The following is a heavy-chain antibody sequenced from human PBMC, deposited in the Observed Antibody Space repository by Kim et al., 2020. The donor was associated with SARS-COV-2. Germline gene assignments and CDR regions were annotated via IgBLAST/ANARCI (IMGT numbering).Heavy chain of an antibody. Sequence: ASVKVSCKASGYTFTDYFVHWVRQAPGQGLEWMGRINPGSGGTDYAQNFQGRVTMTRDTSITTAYMYLSRLRSDDTAVYYCARGGMGWTSPDFDYWGQGTLVTVSS. J-gene: IGHJ4*02. V-gene: IGHV1-2*06. CDR1: GYTFTDYF. D-gene: IGHD3-16*01. CDR2: INPGSGGT. CDR3: ARGGMGWTSPDFDY.